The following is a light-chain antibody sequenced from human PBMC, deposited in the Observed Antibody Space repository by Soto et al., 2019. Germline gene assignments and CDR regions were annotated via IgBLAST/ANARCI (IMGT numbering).Light chain of an antibody. CDR2: EVS. J-gene: IGLJ1*01. V-gene: IGLV2-23*02. Sequence: QSVLTQPASVSGSPGQSITISCTGTSGDVGSYNLVSWYQQHPGKAPKVMIYEVSERPSGVSNRFSGSQSGNTASLTISGLQAEDEADYYCCSYAGSSTPYVFGTGTKVTVL. CDR1: SGDVGSYNL. CDR3: CSYAGSSTPYV.